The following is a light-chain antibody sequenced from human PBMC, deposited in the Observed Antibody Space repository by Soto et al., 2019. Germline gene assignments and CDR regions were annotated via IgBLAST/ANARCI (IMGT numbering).Light chain of an antibody. V-gene: IGLV2-23*01. J-gene: IGLJ1*01. CDR3: CSYARGSSYV. CDR1: SSDVGGYNL. CDR2: EGT. Sequence: QSVLTQPASVSGSPGQSITISCTGTSSDVGGYNLVSWYQQHPGKAPKVMIYEGTERPSGVSDRFSGSRSGNTASLTISGLQAEDEADYYCCSYARGSSYVFGTGTKVTVL.